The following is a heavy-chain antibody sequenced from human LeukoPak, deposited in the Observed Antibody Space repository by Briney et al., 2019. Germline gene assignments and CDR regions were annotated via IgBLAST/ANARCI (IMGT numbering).Heavy chain of an antibody. D-gene: IGHD4-23*01. CDR1: GGSFSGYY. J-gene: IGHJ3*02. CDR2: INHSGST. V-gene: IGHV4-34*01. Sequence: SETLSLTCAVYGGSFSGYYWSWIRQPPGKGLEWIGEINHSGSTYYNPSLKSRITISVDTSKNQFSLKLSSVTAADTAVYYCARHGVFGGNLAAFDIWGQGTMVTVSS. CDR3: ARHGVFGGNLAAFDI.